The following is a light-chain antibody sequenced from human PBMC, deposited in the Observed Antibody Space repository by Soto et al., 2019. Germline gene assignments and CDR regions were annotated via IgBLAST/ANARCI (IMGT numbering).Light chain of an antibody. CDR1: QSIPNSY. J-gene: IGKJ1*01. Sequence: EIVLTQSPGTLSLSPGERATLSCRASQSIPNSYLSWYQHKPGQAPRLLIHGASSRATGTPDRFSGSGSGTDFTLIIDRLEPEDFSLYYCLQYGSTPGTFGQGTKVELK. CDR2: GAS. CDR3: LQYGSTPGT. V-gene: IGKV3-20*01.